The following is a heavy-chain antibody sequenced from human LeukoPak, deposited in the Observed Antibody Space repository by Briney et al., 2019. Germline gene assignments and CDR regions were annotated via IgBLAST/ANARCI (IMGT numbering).Heavy chain of an antibody. CDR2: IYYSGST. D-gene: IGHD3-9*01. CDR1: GGSISSGGYY. Sequence: SQTLSLTCTVSGGSISSGGYYWSWIRQHPGKGLEWIGYIYYSGSTYYNPSLKSRVTISVDTSKNQFSLKLSSVTAADTAVYYCARGRSYDILTGYLDYWGQGTLVTVSS. CDR3: ARGRSYDILTGYLDY. J-gene: IGHJ4*02. V-gene: IGHV4-31*03.